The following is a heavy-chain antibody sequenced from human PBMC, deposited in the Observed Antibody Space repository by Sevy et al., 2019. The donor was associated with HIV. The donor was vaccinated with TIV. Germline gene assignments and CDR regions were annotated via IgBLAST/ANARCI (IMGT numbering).Heavy chain of an antibody. J-gene: IGHJ6*02. CDR3: ARAIGGDSSGWYYDGMDV. Sequence: SETLSLTCTVSVGSISSYYWSWIRQPPGKGLEWIGYIYYSGSTNYNPSLKSRVTISVDTSKNQFSLKLSSVTAADTAVYYCARAIGGDSSGWYYDGMDVWGQGTTVTVSS. D-gene: IGHD6-19*01. CDR2: IYYSGST. CDR1: VGSISSYY. V-gene: IGHV4-59*01.